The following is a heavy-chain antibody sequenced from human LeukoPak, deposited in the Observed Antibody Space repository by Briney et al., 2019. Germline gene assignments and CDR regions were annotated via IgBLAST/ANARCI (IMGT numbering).Heavy chain of an antibody. V-gene: IGHV4-34*01. D-gene: IGHD3-3*01. J-gene: IGHJ2*01. CDR1: GGSFSGYY. Sequence: ASETLSLTCAVYGGSFSGYYWSWIRQPPGKGLEWIGEINHSGSTNYNPPLKSRVTISVDTSKNQFSLKLSSVTAADTAVYYCARGYYAHHWYFDLWGRGTLVTVSS. CDR2: INHSGST. CDR3: ARGYYAHHWYFDL.